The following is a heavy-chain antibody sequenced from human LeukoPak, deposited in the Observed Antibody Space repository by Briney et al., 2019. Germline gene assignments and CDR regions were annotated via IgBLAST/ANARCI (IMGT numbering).Heavy chain of an antibody. CDR3: AREAQYSGSFVFDY. Sequence: GGSLRLSCAASGFTVSSNYMSWVRQAPGKGLEWVSVIYSGGSTYYADSVKGRFTISRDNSKNTLYLQMNCLRAEDTAVYYCAREAQYSGSFVFDYWGQGTLVTVSS. D-gene: IGHD1-26*01. CDR1: GFTVSSNY. J-gene: IGHJ4*02. CDR2: IYSGGST. V-gene: IGHV3-53*01.